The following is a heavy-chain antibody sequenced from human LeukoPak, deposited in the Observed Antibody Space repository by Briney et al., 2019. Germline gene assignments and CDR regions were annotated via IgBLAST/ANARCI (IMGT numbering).Heavy chain of an antibody. V-gene: IGHV1-46*01. CDR2: INPSGSST. Sequence: ASVKVSCKASGYTFTSHYMHWVRQAPGQGLEWMGLINPSGSSTLYAQKFQGRVTMTRDMSTTTDYMELSSLRSEDTAVYYCARDNSVGDIAWWFDPWGQGTLVTVSP. D-gene: IGHD3-16*02. J-gene: IGHJ5*02. CDR1: GYTFTSHY. CDR3: ARDNSVGDIAWWFDP.